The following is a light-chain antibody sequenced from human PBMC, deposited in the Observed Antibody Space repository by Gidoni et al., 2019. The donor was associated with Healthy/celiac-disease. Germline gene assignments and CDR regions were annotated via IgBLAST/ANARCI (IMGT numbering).Light chain of an antibody. J-gene: IGKJ4*01. CDR2: DAS. Sequence: EIVLTQSPATLSLSPGERATLSCRASQSVSSYLAWYQHKPGQAPRLLISDASNRGTGIPARFSGSGSGTDVTLTISSLEPEDFAVYYCQQRSNWPPLTFGEGTKVEIK. CDR3: QQRSNWPPLT. CDR1: QSVSSY. V-gene: IGKV3-11*01.